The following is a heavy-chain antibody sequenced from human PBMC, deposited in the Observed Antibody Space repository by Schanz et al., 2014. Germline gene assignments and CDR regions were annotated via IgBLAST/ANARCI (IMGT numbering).Heavy chain of an antibody. J-gene: IGHJ4*02. CDR3: AREQAHTPAAAI. V-gene: IGHV1-69*01. CDR1: VGTFGNYS. D-gene: IGHD2-15*01. CDR2: IMPFLGAA. Sequence: KKHGSSVKVSCTASVGTFGNYSITWVRQAPGQGLEWMGGIMPFLGAANYGQNFQGRVTITADESTSTGWRERNRLRQEDAAVQNCAREQAHTPAAAIGGQG.